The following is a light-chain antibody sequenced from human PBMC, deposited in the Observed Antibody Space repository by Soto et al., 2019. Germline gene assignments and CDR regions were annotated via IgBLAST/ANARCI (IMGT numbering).Light chain of an antibody. V-gene: IGKV3-15*01. CDR3: QQYNDWPRT. CDR2: GAS. CDR1: QSVSST. J-gene: IGKJ1*01. Sequence: DIVMTQSPATLSVSPGERATLSCRASQSVSSTLAWYQQKRGQAPSLLMYGASTRATGIPVRFSGSGSGTEFTLIISSLQSEDFAVYYCQQYNDWPRTFGQGTKVEIK.